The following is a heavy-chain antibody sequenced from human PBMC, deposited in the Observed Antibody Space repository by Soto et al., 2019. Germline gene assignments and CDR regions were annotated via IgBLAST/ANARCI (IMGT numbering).Heavy chain of an antibody. CDR1: GFTFSSYA. V-gene: IGHV3-23*01. J-gene: IGHJ6*03. D-gene: IGHD3-10*01. Sequence: GGSLRLSCAASGFTFSSYAMSWVRQAPGKGLEWVSAISGSGGSTYYADSVKGRFTISRDNSKNTLYLQMNSLRAEDTAVYYCAKDPLWFGELRTLYYYYYMDVWGKGTTVTVSS. CDR3: AKDPLWFGELRTLYYYYYMDV. CDR2: ISGSGGST.